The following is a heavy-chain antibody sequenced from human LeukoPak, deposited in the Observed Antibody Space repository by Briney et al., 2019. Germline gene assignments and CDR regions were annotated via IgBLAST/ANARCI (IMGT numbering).Heavy chain of an antibody. CDR2: INPGDSDV. CDR1: GYYFTSYW. Sequence: RGESLKISCKGSGYYFTSYWIGWVRQMPGKGLEWMGIINPGDSDVRYSPSFQGQATISADKSISTAYLQWSSLKASDTAMYYCARQGQRWLPSVWGQGTLVTVSS. D-gene: IGHD5-24*01. CDR3: ARQGQRWLPSV. J-gene: IGHJ4*02. V-gene: IGHV5-51*01.